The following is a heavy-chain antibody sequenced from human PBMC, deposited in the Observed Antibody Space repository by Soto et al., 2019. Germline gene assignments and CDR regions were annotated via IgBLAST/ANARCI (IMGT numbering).Heavy chain of an antibody. Sequence: EASVKVSCKASGYTFTGYYMHWVRQAPGQGLEWMGWINPNSGGTNYAQKFQGWVTMTRDTSISTAYMELSRLRSDDTAVYYCARVSTVTNRDYYYGMDVWGQGTTVTVSS. CDR1: GYTFTGYY. CDR3: ARVSTVTNRDYYYGMDV. V-gene: IGHV1-2*04. CDR2: INPNSGGT. D-gene: IGHD4-17*01. J-gene: IGHJ6*02.